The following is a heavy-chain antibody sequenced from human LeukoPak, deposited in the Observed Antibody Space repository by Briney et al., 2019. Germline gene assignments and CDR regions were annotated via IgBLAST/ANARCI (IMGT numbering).Heavy chain of an antibody. V-gene: IGHV1-8*01. D-gene: IGHD1-26*01. CDR2: MNPNSGNT. CDR1: GYTFTSYD. Sequence: GASVKVSCKASGYTFTSYDINWVRQATGQGLEWMGWMNPNSGNTGYAQKFQGRVTMTRNTSISTAYMELRSLRSDDTAVYYCARGDSGSYPNWFDPWGQGTLVTVSS. J-gene: IGHJ5*02. CDR3: ARGDSGSYPNWFDP.